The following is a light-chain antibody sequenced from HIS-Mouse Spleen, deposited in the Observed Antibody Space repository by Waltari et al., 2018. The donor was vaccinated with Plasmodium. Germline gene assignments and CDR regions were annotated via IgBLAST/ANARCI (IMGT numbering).Light chain of an antibody. CDR2: EDS. Sequence: SYELTQPPSVSVSPGQTARITCCGDALPKKYAYWYQQKSGQAPVLDMYEDSQRPSGIPWCFAGSRSVARATLTISGAQVEDEADYYCYSTDSSGNHRVFGGGTKLTVL. CDR1: ALPKKY. V-gene: IGLV3-10*01. J-gene: IGLJ3*02. CDR3: YSTDSSGNHRV.